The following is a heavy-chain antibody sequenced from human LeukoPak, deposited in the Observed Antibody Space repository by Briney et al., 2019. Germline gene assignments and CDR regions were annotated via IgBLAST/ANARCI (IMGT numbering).Heavy chain of an antibody. CDR1: GFSVSSYY. V-gene: IGHV3-53*01. Sequence: GGSLRLSCAASGFSVSSYYMSWVRQAPGEGLEWVSVIYSGGSTYYADSVKGRLTISRDNSKNTLYLQMNSLRVEDTAVYYCARGQNVFDWNDEDYWGQGTLVTVSS. CDR2: IYSGGST. J-gene: IGHJ4*02. D-gene: IGHD1-1*01. CDR3: ARGQNVFDWNDEDY.